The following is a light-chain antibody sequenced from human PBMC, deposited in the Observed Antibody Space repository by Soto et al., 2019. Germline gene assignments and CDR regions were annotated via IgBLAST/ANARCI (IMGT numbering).Light chain of an antibody. Sequence: ENVLTRSPGTLSFSPGNRATLSCRASQSISSYLAWYQQKPGQSPRLLIYDASNRATGIPARFSGSGSGTAFTLTISSLEPEDFAVYYFQQRSDGPPSNLGQGTRLE. CDR2: DAS. CDR1: QSISSY. V-gene: IGKV3-11*01. J-gene: IGKJ5*01. CDR3: QQRSDGPPSN.